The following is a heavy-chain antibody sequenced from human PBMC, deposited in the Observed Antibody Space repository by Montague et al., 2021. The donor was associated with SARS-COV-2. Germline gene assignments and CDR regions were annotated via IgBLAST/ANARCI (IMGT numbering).Heavy chain of an antibody. CDR1: GGSITTYY. CDR3: ARGRVSWYFVRSGGRFGP. CDR2: LSTSGST. D-gene: IGHD6-13*01. Sequence: SETLSLTCSVSGGSITTYYWSWVRQPAGKGLEWIGRLSTSGSTNYNPSLKSRVTMSLDTSKNQVSLKLSSVTAADTAVYYCARGRVSWYFVRSGGRFGPWGQGALVTVSS. J-gene: IGHJ5*02. V-gene: IGHV4-4*07.